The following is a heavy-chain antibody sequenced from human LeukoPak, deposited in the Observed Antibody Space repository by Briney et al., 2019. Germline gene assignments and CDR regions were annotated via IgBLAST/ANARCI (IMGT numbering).Heavy chain of an antibody. CDR1: GFTFSHYY. CDR3: VRVMLGSSKFFDL. D-gene: IGHD1-26*01. V-gene: IGHV3-72*01. J-gene: IGHJ2*01. Sequence: GGSLRLSCAGSGFTFSHYYIDWVRQAPGKGLEWVARIRNKANSYSIEYAASVKDRFTISRDDSKNSVYLQMNSLKSEDAADYYCVRVMLGSSKFFDLWGRGTLVTVSS. CDR2: IRNKANSYSI.